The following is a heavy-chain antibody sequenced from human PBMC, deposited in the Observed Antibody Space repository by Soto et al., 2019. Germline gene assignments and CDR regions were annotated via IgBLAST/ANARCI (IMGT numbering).Heavy chain of an antibody. CDR2: IYSGGST. V-gene: IGHV3-66*01. D-gene: IGHD5-12*01. Sequence: QLVESGGGLVQPGGSLRLSCTASGFSVSNNYMNWVRQAPGKGLEWVSLIYSGGSTYYADSVKGRFTISTDNSKNTLFLQMNSLRVEDTAVYFCARDRGYRWGQGTMVTVSS. J-gene: IGHJ3*01. CDR1: GFSVSNNY. CDR3: ARDRGYR.